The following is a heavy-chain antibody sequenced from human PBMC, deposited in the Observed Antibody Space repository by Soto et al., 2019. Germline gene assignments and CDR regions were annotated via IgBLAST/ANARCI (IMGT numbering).Heavy chain of an antibody. D-gene: IGHD3-10*01. Sequence: SETLSLTCTVSGGSISSGGYYWGWIRQHPGKGLEWIGYIYYSGSTYYNPSLKSRVTISVDTSKNQFSLKLSSVTAADTAVYYCARRRESMVRGVNAFDIWGQGTMVTVSS. CDR2: IYYSGST. J-gene: IGHJ3*02. CDR1: GGSISSGGYY. V-gene: IGHV4-31*03. CDR3: ARRRESMVRGVNAFDI.